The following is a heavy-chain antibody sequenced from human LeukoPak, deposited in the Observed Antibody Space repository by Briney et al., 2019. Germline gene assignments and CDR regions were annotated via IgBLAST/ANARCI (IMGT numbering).Heavy chain of an antibody. V-gene: IGHV4-59*01. CDR2: IYYSGST. Sequence: KPSETLSLTCTVSGGSISSYYWSWIRQPPGKGLEWIGYIYYSGSTNYNPSLKSRVTISVDTSKNQFSLKLSSVTAADTAVYYCARSMVRGTNWFDPWGQGTLVTVSS. J-gene: IGHJ5*02. CDR3: ARSMVRGTNWFDP. CDR1: GGSISSYY. D-gene: IGHD3-10*01.